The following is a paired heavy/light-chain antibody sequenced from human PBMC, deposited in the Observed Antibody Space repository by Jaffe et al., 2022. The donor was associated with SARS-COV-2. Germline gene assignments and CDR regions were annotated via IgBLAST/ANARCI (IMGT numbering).Heavy chain of an antibody. V-gene: IGHV3-23*01. CDR2: ISGSGTTT. J-gene: IGHJ4*02. CDR1: GFTFSTYA. D-gene: IGHD1-26*01. Sequence: VQLLESGGGLVQPGGSLRLSCAASGFTFSTYAMSWVRQAPGKGLEWVSTISGSGTTTYYADSVKGRFTISRDEYRNIMFLQMGSLRAEDTAVYYCARGEVVVAAPKGSANYYLGDNWGQGTQVTVSS. CDR3: ARGEVVVAAPKGSANYYLGDN.
Light chain of an antibody. V-gene: IGLV3-10*01. CDR3: FSADISGRPL. CDR1: ALPKKY. J-gene: IGLJ2*01. Sequence: SYELTQPPSVSVSPGQTARITCSGDALPKKYAYWYQQKSGQAPVLVIYEDSKRPSKIPERFSGSSSGTLATLTLSGAQVEDEADYYCFSADISGRPLLGGGTKLTVL. CDR2: EDS.